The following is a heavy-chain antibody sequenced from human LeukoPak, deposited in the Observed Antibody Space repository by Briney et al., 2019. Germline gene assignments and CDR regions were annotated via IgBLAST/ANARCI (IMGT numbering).Heavy chain of an antibody. J-gene: IGHJ4*02. CDR2: IKKDGSEK. V-gene: IGHV3-7*01. CDR1: GFSFNNYG. CDR3: ARDLSGIAGYTYGRGIDY. Sequence: GGSLRLSCAASGFSFNNYGMYWVRQAPGKGLEWVANIKKDGSEKYYVDAVKGRFTISRDNAKTSLYLQMNSLRAEDTAVYYCARDLSGIAGYTYGRGIDYWGQGTLVTVSS. D-gene: IGHD5-18*01.